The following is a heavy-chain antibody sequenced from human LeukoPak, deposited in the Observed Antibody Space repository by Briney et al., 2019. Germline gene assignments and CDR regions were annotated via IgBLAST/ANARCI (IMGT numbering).Heavy chain of an antibody. V-gene: IGHV4-34*01. D-gene: IGHD2-8*01. J-gene: IGHJ3*02. Sequence: TTSETLSLTCAVYGGSFSGYYWSWIRQPPGKGLEWIGEINHSGSTNYNPSLKSRVTISVDTSKNQFSLKLSSVTAADTAVYYCARHGVNCTNGVCYAFDIWGQGTMVTVSS. CDR3: ARHGVNCTNGVCYAFDI. CDR1: GGSFSGYY. CDR2: INHSGST.